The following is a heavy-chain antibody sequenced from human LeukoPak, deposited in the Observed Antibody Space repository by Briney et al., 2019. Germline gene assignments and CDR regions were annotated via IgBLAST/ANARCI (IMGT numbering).Heavy chain of an antibody. V-gene: IGHV4-59*08. CDR2: LYHSGST. J-gene: IGHJ4*02. Sequence: KASETLSLTCTVSGGSISSYYWSWIRQPPGKGLEWIGSLYHSGSTNYNPSLNSRVTILVDTSKNQFSLKLTSVTAADTAIYYCAGGAQWLAHDYWGQGTLVTVSS. CDR3: AGGAQWLAHDY. D-gene: IGHD6-19*01. CDR1: GGSISSYY.